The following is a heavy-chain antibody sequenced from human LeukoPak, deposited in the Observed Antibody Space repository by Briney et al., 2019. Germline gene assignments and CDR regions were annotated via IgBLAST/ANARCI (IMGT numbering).Heavy chain of an antibody. CDR2: IYPGDSDT. CDR3: TRPATVVTPWYFDL. CDR1: GYSFTSYW. Sequence: GESLKISCKGSGYSFTSYWIGWVRQMPGKGLEWMGIIYPGDSDTRYSPSFQGQVTISADKSISTAYVQWSSLKASGTAMYYCTRPATVVTPWYFDLWGRGTLVTVSS. V-gene: IGHV5-51*01. D-gene: IGHD4-23*01. J-gene: IGHJ2*01.